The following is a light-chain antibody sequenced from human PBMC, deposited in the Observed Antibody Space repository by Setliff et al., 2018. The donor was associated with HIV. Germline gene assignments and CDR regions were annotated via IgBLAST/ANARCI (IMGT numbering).Light chain of an antibody. V-gene: IGLV2-11*01. J-gene: IGLJ1*01. CDR3: CSYAGSYTLPYV. CDR2: DVT. Sequence: QSALAQPRSVSGSPGQSVTISCTGTSSDVGGYDSVSWFQQHPGKAPKLMIYDVTKRPSGVPDRFSGSKSGDTASLTISGLRAEDEADYYCCSYAGSYTLPYVFGTGTKVTVL. CDR1: SSDVGGYDS.